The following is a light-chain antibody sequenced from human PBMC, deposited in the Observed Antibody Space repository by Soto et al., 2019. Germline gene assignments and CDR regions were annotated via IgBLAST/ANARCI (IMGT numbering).Light chain of an antibody. CDR1: QSISSW. CDR3: QQYSTYTPRT. J-gene: IGKJ1*01. V-gene: IGKV1-5*01. Sequence: DIQITQSPSTLSASVGDRFTITCLASQSISSWLAWYQKKPXKAPKLXXYDASSLESGVPSRFSGSGSGTEFTLTISSLQTDDFATYYCQQYSTYTPRTFGQGTKVDI. CDR2: DAS.